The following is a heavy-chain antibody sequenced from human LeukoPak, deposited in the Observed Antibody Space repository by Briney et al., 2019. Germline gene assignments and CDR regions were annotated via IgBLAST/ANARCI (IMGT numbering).Heavy chain of an antibody. V-gene: IGHV1-2*02. CDR3: ARTKYYYDSSGYQN. CDR2: INPNSGGT. D-gene: IGHD3-22*01. CDR1: GYTFTGYY. Sequence: ASVKVSCKASGYTFTGYYMHWVRQAPGQGLEWMGWINPNSGGTNYAQKFQGRVTMTRDTSISTAYMELSRLRSDDTAVYYCARTKYYYDSSGYQNWGQGTLVTVSS. J-gene: IGHJ4*02.